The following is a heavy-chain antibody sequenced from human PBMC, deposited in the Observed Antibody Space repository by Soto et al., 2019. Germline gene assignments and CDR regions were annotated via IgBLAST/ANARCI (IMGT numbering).Heavy chain of an antibody. D-gene: IGHD1-1*01. Sequence: QITLKEAGPTLVNPTETLTLTCTFSGFSFTTTRMGVGWTRQPPGKALEWLAIIYWDGESRYNPHLRRRLTRTEDTSKNQVVLTMTNMDPKDTATYYCAHRESTGTTTYFDSWGQGIPVTVAS. J-gene: IGHJ4*02. CDR2: IYWDGES. CDR1: GFSFTTTRMG. V-gene: IGHV2-5*02. CDR3: AHRESTGTTTYFDS.